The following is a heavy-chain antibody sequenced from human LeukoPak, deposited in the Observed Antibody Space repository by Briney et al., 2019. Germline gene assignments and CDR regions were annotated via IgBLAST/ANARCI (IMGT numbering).Heavy chain of an antibody. CDR1: GFTFSSYW. CDR3: AREMWQWRY. V-gene: IGHV3-7*03. Sequence: PGGSLSLSCAASGFTFSSYWMSWVRQAPGKGLERVASIKQDGSVRYYVDSVKGRFTISRDNAKNSLYLQTNSLRAEDTAVYYCAREMWQWRYWGQGTLVTVSS. J-gene: IGHJ4*02. D-gene: IGHD6-19*01. CDR2: IKQDGSVR.